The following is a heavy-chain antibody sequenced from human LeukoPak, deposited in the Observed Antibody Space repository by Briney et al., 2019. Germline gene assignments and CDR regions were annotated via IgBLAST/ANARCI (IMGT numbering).Heavy chain of an antibody. CDR2: IYYSGST. CDR3: ARQDIVVVPAAIGWFDP. D-gene: IGHD2-2*02. J-gene: IGHJ5*02. CDR1: GGSISSSSYY. V-gene: IGHV4-39*01. Sequence: SSETLSLTCTVSGGSISSSSYYWGWIRQPPGKGLEWIGSIYYSGSTYYNPSLKSRVTISVDTSKNQFSLKLSSVTAADTAVYYCARQDIVVVPAAIGWFDPWGQGTLVTVSS.